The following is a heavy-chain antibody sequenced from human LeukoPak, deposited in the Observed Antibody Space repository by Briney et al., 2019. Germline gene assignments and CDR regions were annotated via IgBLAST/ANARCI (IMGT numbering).Heavy chain of an antibody. D-gene: IGHD3-3*01. V-gene: IGHV3-11*04. J-gene: IGHJ4*02. CDR3: ARNNPRYYDFWSGYYMRAHLADY. CDR1: GFTSRFSFSDYY. CDR2: ISNSGNTI. Sequence: GGSLRLSCAASGFTSRFSFSDYYMSWIRQAPGKGLEWLSFISNSGNTIHYADSVKGRFTISRDNAKNSLYLQMNSLRAEDTAVYYCARNNPRYYDFWSGYYMRAHLADYWGQGTLVTVSS.